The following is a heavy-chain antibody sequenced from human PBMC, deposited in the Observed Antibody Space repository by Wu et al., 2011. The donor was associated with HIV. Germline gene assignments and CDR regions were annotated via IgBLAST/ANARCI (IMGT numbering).Heavy chain of an antibody. CDR2: IIPMFNTA. J-gene: IGHJ4*02. D-gene: IGHD2-21*01. Sequence: QVQVVQSGAEVKKPGSSVKVSCKASGGSFSSYAVSWVRLAPGQGLEWMGRIIPMFNTANYARNFQSRLTLTADKSTSTAYMELSSLRSEDTAVYYCARDLGGDEDYWGQGTLVTVSA. CDR1: GGSFSSYA. V-gene: IGHV1-69*14. CDR3: ARDLGGDEDY.